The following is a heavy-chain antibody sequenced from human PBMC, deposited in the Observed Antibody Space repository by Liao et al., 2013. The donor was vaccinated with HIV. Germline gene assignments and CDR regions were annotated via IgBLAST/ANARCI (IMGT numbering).Heavy chain of an antibody. Sequence: QVHLQESGPGLVKSSETLSLTCSVSGGSMNKYYWSWVRQPPGKGLEWIGYMYFAGDTNYNPSLKSRVTISVDTSKNQFSLRLRSVTAADTAVYYCAGWYNNAWERHYFDYWGQGTLVTVSS. CDR2: MYFAGDT. V-gene: IGHV4-59*12. CDR3: AGWYNNAWERHYFDY. J-gene: IGHJ4*02. CDR1: GGSMNKYY. D-gene: IGHD6-19*01.